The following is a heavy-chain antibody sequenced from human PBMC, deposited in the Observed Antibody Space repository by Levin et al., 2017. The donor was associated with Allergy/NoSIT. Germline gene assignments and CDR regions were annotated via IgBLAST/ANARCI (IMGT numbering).Heavy chain of an antibody. D-gene: IGHD2-2*01. V-gene: IGHV3-74*01. CDR1: GFTFSPYY. CDR3: VRGGCSSTSCLDY. Sequence: GGSLRLSCAASGFTFSPYYMHWVRQAPGKGLAWVSNIHSDTTITNYADSVKGRFTISRDNAKHTLYLQMNSLRAEDTAVYYCVRGGCSSTSCLDYWGQGTLVTVSS. J-gene: IGHJ4*02. CDR2: IHSDTTIT.